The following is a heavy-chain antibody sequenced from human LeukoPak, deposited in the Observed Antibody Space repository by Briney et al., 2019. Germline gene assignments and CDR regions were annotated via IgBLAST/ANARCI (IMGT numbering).Heavy chain of an antibody. CDR1: GGTFSSYA. D-gene: IGHD3-22*01. CDR3: VYDSSGYYYGPFDY. CDR2: IIPIFGTA. Sequence: SVKVSCKASGGTFSSYAISWVRQAPGQGLEWMGGIIPIFGTANYAQKFQGRVTITTDESTSTAYMELSSLRSEGTAVYYCVYDSSGYYYGPFDYWGQGTLVTVSS. V-gene: IGHV1-69*05. J-gene: IGHJ4*02.